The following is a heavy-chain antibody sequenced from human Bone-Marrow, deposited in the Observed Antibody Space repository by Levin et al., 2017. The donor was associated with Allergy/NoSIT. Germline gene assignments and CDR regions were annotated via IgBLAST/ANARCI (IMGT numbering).Heavy chain of an antibody. Sequence: MSGGSLRLSCAASGFTFSSYNMNWVRQAPGKGLEWVSAIGSGGDYMFYADSVKGRFTISRDNAKNSLYLQMNSLRAEDTAVYYCTRDSSGDLGGYWGQGTLVTVSS. CDR2: IGSGGDYM. J-gene: IGHJ4*02. CDR1: GFTFSSYN. CDR3: TRDSSGDLGGY. D-gene: IGHD3-10*01. V-gene: IGHV3-21*01.